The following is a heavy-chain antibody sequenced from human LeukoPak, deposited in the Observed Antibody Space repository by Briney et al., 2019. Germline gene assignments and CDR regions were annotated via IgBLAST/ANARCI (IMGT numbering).Heavy chain of an antibody. V-gene: IGHV1-18*01. CDR3: ARALGGSGSYGLVDY. D-gene: IGHD1-26*01. CDR2: ISAYNGNT. J-gene: IGHJ4*02. Sequence: ASVKVSCKASGYTFTSYGISWVRQAPGQGLEWMGWISAYNGNTNYAQKLQGRVTMTTDTSTSTAYMELRSLRSDDTAVYYCARALGGSGSYGLVDYWGQGTLVTVSS. CDR1: GYTFTSYG.